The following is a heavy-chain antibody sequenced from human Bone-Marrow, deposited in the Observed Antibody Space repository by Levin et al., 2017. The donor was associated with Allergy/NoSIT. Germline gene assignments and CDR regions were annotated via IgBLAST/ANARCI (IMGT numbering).Heavy chain of an antibody. D-gene: IGHD5-18*01. CDR1: GYTLTELS. V-gene: IGHV1-24*01. J-gene: IGHJ4*02. CDR2: FDPEDGET. Sequence: ASVKVSCKVSGYTLTELSMHWVRQAPGKGLEWMGGFDPEDGETIYAQKFQGRVTMTEDTSTDTAYMELSSLRSEDTAVYYCATDLGYSYGWVYWGQGTLVTVSS. CDR3: ATDLGYSYGWVY.